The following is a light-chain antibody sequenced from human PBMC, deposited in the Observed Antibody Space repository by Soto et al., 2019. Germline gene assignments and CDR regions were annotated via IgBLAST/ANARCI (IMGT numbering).Light chain of an antibody. CDR3: QQYNTWPRT. V-gene: IGKV3D-15*01. Sequence: EIVMTQSPATLSVSPGERATLSCRASQSVNSNLACYQQRPGQAPSLLIYGAFNRATNISARFSGSGSGTEFTLTLTSLQSEDFAIYYCQQYNTWPRTFGQGTKVEIK. CDR1: QSVNSN. J-gene: IGKJ1*01. CDR2: GAF.